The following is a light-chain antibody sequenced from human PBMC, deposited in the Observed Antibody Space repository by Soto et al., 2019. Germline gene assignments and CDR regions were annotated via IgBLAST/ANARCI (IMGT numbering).Light chain of an antibody. J-gene: IGLJ1*01. V-gene: IGLV2-11*01. CDR1: TSDVGGYDY. CDR3: CSYAGDFYV. CDR2: DVT. Sequence: QPDLTQPRSVSGSPGQSVAISCTGTTSDVGGYDYVSWYQQHPGKAPELIIFDVTKRPSGVPDRFSGSKSGNTASLTISGLQAEDEADYFCCSYAGDFYVFGSGTKVTVL.